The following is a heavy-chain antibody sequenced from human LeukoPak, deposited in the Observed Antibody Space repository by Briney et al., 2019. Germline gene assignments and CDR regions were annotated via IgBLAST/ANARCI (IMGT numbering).Heavy chain of an antibody. V-gene: IGHV4-39*01. CDR2: IYYSGST. CDR1: GGSISSSSYY. Sequence: SETLSLTCTVSGGSISSSSYYWGWIRQPPGKGLEWIGSIYYSGSTYYNPSLKSRVTISVDTSKNQFSLKLSSVTAADTAVYYCARRPHSSGWFDWGQGTLVTVSS. D-gene: IGHD6-19*01. CDR3: ARRPHSSGWFD. J-gene: IGHJ4*02.